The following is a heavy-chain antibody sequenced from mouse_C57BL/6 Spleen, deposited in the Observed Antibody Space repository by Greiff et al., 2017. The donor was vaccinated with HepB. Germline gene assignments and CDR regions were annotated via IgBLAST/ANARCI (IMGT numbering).Heavy chain of an antibody. J-gene: IGHJ2*01. CDR3: ARRGYSNYLRNYFDY. CDR2: IDPSDSYT. V-gene: IGHV1-59*01. Sequence: VQLQQPGAELVRPGTSVKLSCKASGYTFTSYWMHWVKQRPGQGLEWIGVIDPSDSYTNYNQKFKGKATLTVDTSSSTAYMQLSSLTSEDSAVYYCARRGYSNYLRNYFDYWGQGTTLTVSS. D-gene: IGHD2-5*01. CDR1: GYTFTSYW.